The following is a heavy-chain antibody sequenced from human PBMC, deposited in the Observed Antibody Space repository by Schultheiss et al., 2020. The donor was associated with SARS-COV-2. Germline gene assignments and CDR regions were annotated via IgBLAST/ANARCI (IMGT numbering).Heavy chain of an antibody. CDR1: GFTFGDYA. J-gene: IGHJ4*02. CDR3: ARADYGDDSNY. Sequence: GGSLRLSCTASGFTFGDYAMHWVRQAPGKGLEWLSYIGSGSSPIHYADSVKGRFTISRDNARNSLHLQMNSLRVEDTAMYYCARADYGDDSNYWGQGALVTVSS. D-gene: IGHD4-23*01. V-gene: IGHV3-48*01. CDR2: IGSGSSPI.